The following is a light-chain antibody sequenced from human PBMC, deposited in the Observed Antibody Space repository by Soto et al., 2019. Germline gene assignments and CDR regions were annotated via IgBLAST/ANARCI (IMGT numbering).Light chain of an antibody. J-gene: IGKJ2*01. CDR3: QQRTHWPPYT. Sequence: IVLTQSPATLSLPPGERATLSCRASQSVSSYLAWYQQKTGQGPRLLIFATTTRATGIPARFSGSGSGTDFTLTISSLEPEDFAVYYCQQRTHWPPYTFGQGTRLEIK. V-gene: IGKV3-11*01. CDR2: ATT. CDR1: QSVSSY.